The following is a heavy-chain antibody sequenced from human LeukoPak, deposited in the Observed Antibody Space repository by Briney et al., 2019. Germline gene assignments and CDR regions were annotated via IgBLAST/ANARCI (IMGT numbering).Heavy chain of an antibody. CDR3: ARVMRYYYDSSGYYYYYYGMDV. V-gene: IGHV3-13*01. J-gene: IGHJ6*02. CDR1: GFTFSSYD. Sequence: GRSLRLSCAASGFTFSSYDMHWVRQATGKGLEWVSAIGTAGDTYYPGSVKGRFTISRENAKNSLYLQMNSLRAGDTAVYYCARVMRYYYDSSGYYYYYYGMDVWGQGTTVTVSS. D-gene: IGHD3-22*01. CDR2: IGTAGDT.